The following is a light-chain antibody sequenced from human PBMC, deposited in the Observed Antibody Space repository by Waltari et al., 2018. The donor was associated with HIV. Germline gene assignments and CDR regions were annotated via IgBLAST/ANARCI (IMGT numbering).Light chain of an antibody. CDR2: GQN. V-gene: IGLV3-19*01. CDR1: SLRNYF. J-gene: IGLJ1*01. CDR3: NSRDSSANHLV. Sequence: SSELTQDPAVSVALGQTVRITCQGDSLRNYFANWYQQKPGQAPVLVIYGQNNRPSGIPDRFSCSSSGDTASLTITGAQAEDEADYYCNSRDSSANHLVFGTGTQVTVL.